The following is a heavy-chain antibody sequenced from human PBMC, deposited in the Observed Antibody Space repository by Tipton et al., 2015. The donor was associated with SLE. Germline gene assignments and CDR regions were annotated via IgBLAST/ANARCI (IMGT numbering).Heavy chain of an antibody. CDR3: ARLRGYCSGGSCYSGAFDI. J-gene: IGHJ3*02. Sequence: GLVKPSETLSLTCTVSGGSISSSSYYWGWIRQPPGKGLEWIGSIYYSGSTNYNPSLKSRVTISVDTSKNQFSLKLSSVTAADTAVYYCARLRGYCSGGSCYSGAFDIWGQGTTVTVSS. V-gene: IGHV4-39*07. CDR2: IYYSGST. D-gene: IGHD2-15*01. CDR1: GGSISSSSYY.